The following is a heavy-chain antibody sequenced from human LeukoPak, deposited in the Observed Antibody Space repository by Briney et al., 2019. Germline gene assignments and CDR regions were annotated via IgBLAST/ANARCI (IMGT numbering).Heavy chain of an antibody. Sequence: ASVKVSCKASGYTFTMYYIHWVRQAPGQGLEWMGMINPNDGATTYTQRFQGRVTMTRDMSTTTVYMDLRSLRSEDTAVYYCARGAVSRDCSGGSCYHFDIWSQGTMVTVSS. D-gene: IGHD2-15*01. CDR2: INPNDGAT. CDR1: GYTFTMYY. V-gene: IGHV1-46*01. CDR3: ARGAVSRDCSGGSCYHFDI. J-gene: IGHJ3*02.